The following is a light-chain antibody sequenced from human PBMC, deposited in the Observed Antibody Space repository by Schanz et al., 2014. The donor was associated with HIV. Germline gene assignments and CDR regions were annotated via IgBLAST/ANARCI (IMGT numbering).Light chain of an antibody. V-gene: IGLV1-44*01. CDR3: ATWDDSLDGWV. Sequence: QSVLTQPPSASGTPGQRVTISCSGSNSNIGTTPANWYQQLPGTAPRLLLYNDHFRPSGVPDRFSGSRSGTSASLAISGLQSEDESDFFCATWDDSLDGWVFGGGTKLTVL. J-gene: IGLJ3*02. CDR2: NDH. CDR1: NSNIGTTP.